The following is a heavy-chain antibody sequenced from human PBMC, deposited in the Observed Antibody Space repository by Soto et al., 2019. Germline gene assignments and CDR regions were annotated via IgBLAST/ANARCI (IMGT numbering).Heavy chain of an antibody. CDR2: ISYDGSST. CDR1: GFSFSSHG. CDR3: VNGGAFDIIKITA. J-gene: IGHJ5*02. V-gene: IGHV3-30*18. D-gene: IGHD3-16*01. Sequence: QVQLVESGGGVVQPGRSLRLSCAASGFSFSSHGMHWVRQAPGKGLEWVAVISYDGSSTYYGDSVKGRFTISRDNSKNTLSLQINSLRAEDTAVYYCVNGGAFDIIKITAWGQGTLVTVSS.